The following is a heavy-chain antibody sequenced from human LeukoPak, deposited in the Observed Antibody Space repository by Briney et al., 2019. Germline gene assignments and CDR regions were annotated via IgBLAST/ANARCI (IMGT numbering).Heavy chain of an antibody. Sequence: ASVKVSCMVSGYTLTELSMHWVRQAPGKGLEWMGGFDPEDGETIYAQKFQGRVTMTEDTSTDTAYMELSSLRSEDTAVYYCATGYSYGEYYFDYWGQGTLVTVSS. V-gene: IGHV1-24*01. D-gene: IGHD5-18*01. CDR2: FDPEDGET. CDR1: GYTLTELS. CDR3: ATGYSYGEYYFDY. J-gene: IGHJ4*02.